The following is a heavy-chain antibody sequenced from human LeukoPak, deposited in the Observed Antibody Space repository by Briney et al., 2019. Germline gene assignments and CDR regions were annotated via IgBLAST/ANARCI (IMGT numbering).Heavy chain of an antibody. J-gene: IGHJ4*02. CDR2: IKQDGSDK. CDR3: LTSTRSHRFDY. CDR1: GFTFSSYW. V-gene: IGHV3-7*01. Sequence: GGSLRLSCAASGFTFSSYWMCWVRQAPGKGLEWVAIIKQDGSDKYYVDSVEGRFIISRDNAKNSLYLQMNSLRAEDTAVYYCLTSTRSHRFDYWGQGNLVTASS. D-gene: IGHD2-15*01.